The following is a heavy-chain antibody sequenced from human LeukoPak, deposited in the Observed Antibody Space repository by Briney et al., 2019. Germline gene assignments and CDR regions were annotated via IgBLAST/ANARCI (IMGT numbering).Heavy chain of an antibody. Sequence: SVKVSCKASGGTFSSYAISWVRQAPGQGLEWMGGIIPIFGTANYAQKFQGRVTITADESTSTAYMELSSLRSEDTAVYYCARDHCGGDCPFDYWGQGTLVTVSS. J-gene: IGHJ4*02. CDR1: GGTFSSYA. D-gene: IGHD2-21*02. CDR3: ARDHCGGDCPFDY. CDR2: IIPIFGTA. V-gene: IGHV1-69*13.